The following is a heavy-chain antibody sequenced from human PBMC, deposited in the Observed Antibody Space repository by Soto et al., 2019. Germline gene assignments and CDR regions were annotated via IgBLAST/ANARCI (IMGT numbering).Heavy chain of an antibody. J-gene: IGHJ2*01. CDR2: INHSGST. V-gene: IGHV4-34*01. CDR3: ARAVMQRRLRFDL. CDR1: GGSFSGYY. D-gene: IGHD3-16*01. Sequence: PSETLSLTCAVYGGSFSGYYWSWIRQPPGKGLEWIGEINHSGSTNYNPSLKSRVTISVDTSKNQFSLKLSSVTAADTAVYYCARAVMQRRLRFDLWGRGTLVTVSS.